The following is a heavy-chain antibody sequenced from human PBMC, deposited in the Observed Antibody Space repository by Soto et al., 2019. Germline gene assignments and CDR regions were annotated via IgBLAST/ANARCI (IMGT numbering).Heavy chain of an antibody. J-gene: IGHJ4*02. D-gene: IGHD3-9*01. V-gene: IGHV3-30-3*01. CDR2: ISYDGSNK. CDR3: AKDNAPAYDILTGYYYFDY. CDR1: GFTFSSYA. Sequence: PGGSLRLSCAASGFTFSSYAMHWVRQAPGKGLEWVAVISYDGSNKYYADSVKGRFTISRDNSKNTLYLQMNSLRAEDTAVYYCAKDNAPAYDILTGYYYFDYWGQGTLVTVSS.